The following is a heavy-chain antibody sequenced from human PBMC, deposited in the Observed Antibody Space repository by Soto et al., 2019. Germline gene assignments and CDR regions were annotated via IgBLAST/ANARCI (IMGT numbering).Heavy chain of an antibody. J-gene: IGHJ4*02. Sequence: LVESGGGLVQPGGSLRLSCAASGFTVSNNYMSWVRQAPGKGLEWVSLIYSGGSTHYADSVKGRFTISRDNSKNTLYLQMSSQRVEDTAVYYCAGYSHKDDWGQGTLVTVSS. CDR3: AGYSHKDD. D-gene: IGHD1-26*01. V-gene: IGHV3-66*01. CDR1: GFTVSNNY. CDR2: IYSGGST.